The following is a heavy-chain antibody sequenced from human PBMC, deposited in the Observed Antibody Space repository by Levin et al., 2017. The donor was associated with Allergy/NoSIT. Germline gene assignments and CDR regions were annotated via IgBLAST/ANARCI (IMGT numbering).Heavy chain of an antibody. D-gene: IGHD7-27*01. CDR1: GYSFTNYW. J-gene: IGHJ2*01. Sequence: GESLKISCKGSGYSFTNYWIGWVRQMPGKGLEWMSMIYPGDSDIRYSPSFQGQVTISVDKSISTAYLQWSSLKASDTALYYCARRAGDNWYFDLWGRGTLVTVSS. CDR3: ARRAGDNWYFDL. CDR2: IYPGDSDI. V-gene: IGHV5-51*01.